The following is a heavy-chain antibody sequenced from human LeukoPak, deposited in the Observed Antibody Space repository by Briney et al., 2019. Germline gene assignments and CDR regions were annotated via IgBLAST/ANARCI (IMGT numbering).Heavy chain of an antibody. CDR2: VDSSGNT. Sequence: SETLSLTCSVSVVSMNGYYWSWLRQSAGNRLEWIGHVDSSGNTNYNPSLESRVTMSVDTSKNQFSLKLSSVTAADTAVYYCARDAYYYDSSGSTRYFQHWGQGTLVTVSS. CDR3: ARDAYYYDSSGSTRYFQH. V-gene: IGHV4-4*07. D-gene: IGHD3-22*01. CDR1: VVSMNGYY. J-gene: IGHJ1*01.